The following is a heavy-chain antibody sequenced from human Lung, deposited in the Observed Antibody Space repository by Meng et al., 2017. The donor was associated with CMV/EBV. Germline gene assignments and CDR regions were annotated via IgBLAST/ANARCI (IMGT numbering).Heavy chain of an antibody. V-gene: IGHV4-59*01. J-gene: IGHJ4*02. CDR1: GGSISSYY. Sequence: SXTLSLXCTISGGSISSYYWSWIRQPPGKGLEWIGNIYYSGSANYNPSLKSPVTMSVDTSKNQFSLKLSPVTAADTAVYYCTRETGETFWSGSHDSWGQGXLVTVSS. CDR2: IYYSGSA. CDR3: TRETGETFWSGSHDS. D-gene: IGHD3-3*01.